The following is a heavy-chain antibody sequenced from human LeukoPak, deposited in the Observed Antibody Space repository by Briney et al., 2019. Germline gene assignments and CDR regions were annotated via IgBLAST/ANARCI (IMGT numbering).Heavy chain of an antibody. Sequence: GGSLRLSCAASGFTFDDYGLSWVRQAPAKGLEWVSGINWNGGSTGYADSVKGRFTISRDNSKNTLYLQMNSLRAEDTAVYYCAKGSRFGELPFDYWGQGTLVTVSS. CDR3: AKGSRFGELPFDY. V-gene: IGHV3-20*04. CDR2: INWNGGST. CDR1: GFTFDDYG. D-gene: IGHD3-10*01. J-gene: IGHJ4*02.